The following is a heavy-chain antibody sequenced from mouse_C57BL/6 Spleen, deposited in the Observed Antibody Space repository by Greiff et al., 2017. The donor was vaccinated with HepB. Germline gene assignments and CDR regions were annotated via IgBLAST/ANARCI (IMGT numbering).Heavy chain of an antibody. D-gene: IGHD2-4*01. V-gene: IGHV1-18*01. CDR3: ARALYYDYDVGFDY. J-gene: IGHJ2*01. CDR2: INPNNGGT. CDR1: GYTFTDYN. Sequence: VQLQQSGPELVKPGASVKIPCKASGYTFTDYNMAWVKQSHGKSLEWIGDINPNNGGTIYNQKFKGKATLTVDKSSSTAYMELRSLTSEDTAVYYCARALYYDYDVGFDYWGQGTTLTVSS.